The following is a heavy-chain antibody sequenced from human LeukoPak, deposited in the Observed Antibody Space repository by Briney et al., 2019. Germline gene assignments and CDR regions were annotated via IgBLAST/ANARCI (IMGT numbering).Heavy chain of an antibody. D-gene: IGHD2-8*01. CDR3: ATLMAHLDY. CDR1: RYTLTGYY. J-gene: IGHJ4*02. CDR2: INPNSGDT. Sequence: GASVKVSRKPSRYTLTGYYIHWVRRAPGPGLEWMGWINPNSGDTNYAQKFQGRVTMTRDTTISTACMELSRLRSDDTAVFYCATLMAHLDYWGQGTLVTVSS. V-gene: IGHV1-2*02.